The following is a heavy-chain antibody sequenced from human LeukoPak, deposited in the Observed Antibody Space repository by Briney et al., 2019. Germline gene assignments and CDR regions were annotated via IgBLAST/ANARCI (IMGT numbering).Heavy chain of an antibody. CDR1: GDSLSTNSYY. CDR2: LKSGAST. CDR3: ARATVTGLYYFDY. Sequence: SETLSLTCSVSGDSLSTNSYYWGWVRQPPGKGLEWIGSLKSGASTYYNPSLKSRITVSEDTSKNQFSLKLRSVTAADTAVYYCARATVTGLYYFDYWGQGTLVTVSS. V-gene: IGHV4-39*07. J-gene: IGHJ4*02. D-gene: IGHD1-14*01.